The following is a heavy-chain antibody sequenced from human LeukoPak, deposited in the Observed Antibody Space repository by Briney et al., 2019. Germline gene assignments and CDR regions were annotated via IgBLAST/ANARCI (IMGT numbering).Heavy chain of an antibody. V-gene: IGHV3-15*01. D-gene: IGHD3-10*01. CDR1: GFTFSDAW. Sequence: GGSLRLSCAASGFTFSDAWVSWVRQVPGKGLEWVGRVKNKIDGGTTDYAAPVRGRFTISRDDSKNMAFLQMNSLRTEDTAIYYCTTRGGLGYWGQGTLVTVPS. J-gene: IGHJ4*02. CDR2: VKNKIDGGTT. CDR3: TTRGGLGY.